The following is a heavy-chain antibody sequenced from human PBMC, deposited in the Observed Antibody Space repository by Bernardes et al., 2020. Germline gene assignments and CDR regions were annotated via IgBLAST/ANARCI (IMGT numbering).Heavy chain of an antibody. V-gene: IGHV3-23*01. J-gene: IGHJ6*03. CDR1: GFTFSTYA. CDR3: AKGHLRFLEWIYMDV. Sequence: GGSLRLSCAASGFTFSTYAMSWVRQAPGKGLEWVSAISGSGGSTYYADSVKGRFTISRDNSKNTLYLQMNSLTVEDTAVYYCAKGHLRFLEWIYMDVWGKGTTVTVSS. CDR2: ISGSGGST. D-gene: IGHD3-3*01.